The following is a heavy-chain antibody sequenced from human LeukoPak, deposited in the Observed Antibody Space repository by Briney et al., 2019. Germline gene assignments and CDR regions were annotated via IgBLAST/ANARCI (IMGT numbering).Heavy chain of an antibody. J-gene: IGHJ4*02. CDR2: IYYSGST. CDR1: GGSISSYY. Sequence: SETLSLTCTVSGGSISSYYWSWIRQPPGKGLEWIGYIYYSGSTNYNPSLKSRVTISVDTSKNQFSLKLSSVTAADTAVYYCARLEASWRYYYGSGSYPSYFDYWGQGTLVTVSS. V-gene: IGHV4-59*08. CDR3: ARLEASWRYYYGSGSYPSYFDY. D-gene: IGHD3-10*01.